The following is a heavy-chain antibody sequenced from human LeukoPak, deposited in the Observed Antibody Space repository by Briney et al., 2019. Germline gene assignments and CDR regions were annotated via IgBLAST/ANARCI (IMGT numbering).Heavy chain of an antibody. CDR3: ARREAAVGKKYFQY. V-gene: IGHV3-9*01. CDR2: ISWNSGSI. Sequence: LRLSCAASGFTFDDYAMHWVRQGPGKGLEWVSGISWNSGSIGYADSVKGRLTISRDNAKNSLYLQMNSLRAEDTAVYYCARREAAVGKKYFQYWGQGTLVTVSS. CDR1: GFTFDDYA. D-gene: IGHD6-13*01. J-gene: IGHJ1*01.